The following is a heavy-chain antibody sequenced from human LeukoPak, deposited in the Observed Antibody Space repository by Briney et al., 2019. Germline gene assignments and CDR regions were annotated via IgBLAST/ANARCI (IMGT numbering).Heavy chain of an antibody. V-gene: IGHV1-69*06. CDR2: IIPIFGTA. CDR1: AGTFTSYA. D-gene: IGHD3-16*01. Sequence: SVKLSCKVSAGTFTSYAISWVRQAPGQGLEWMGGIIPIFGTATYAQKFRGRVTITADKSTRTAYMELSSLRSEDTAVYYCARDNDSRDPPHFDFGGQGTRVTVSS. J-gene: IGHJ4*02. CDR3: ARDNDSRDPPHFDF.